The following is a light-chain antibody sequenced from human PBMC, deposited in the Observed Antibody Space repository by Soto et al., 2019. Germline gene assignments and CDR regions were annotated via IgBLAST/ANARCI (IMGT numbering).Light chain of an antibody. J-gene: IGKJ4*01. CDR3: QWRRDWTPRLT. CDR2: DAS. Sequence: EVVLTQSPATLSLSPGERATLSCRASESIGNYLAWYQQKLGQGPKLLIYDASHRAIGIPGRFSGDGSRTDVTLPISSLEHEDFDVYDCQWRRDWTPRLTFGGGTKVEIK. V-gene: IGKV3-11*01. CDR1: ESIGNY.